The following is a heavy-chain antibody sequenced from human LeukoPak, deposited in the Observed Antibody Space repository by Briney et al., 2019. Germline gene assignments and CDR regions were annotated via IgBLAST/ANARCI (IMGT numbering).Heavy chain of an antibody. CDR2: IRYDGSNK. Sequence: QPGGSLRLSCAASGFTFSSYGMHWVRQAPGKGLEWVAFIRYDGSNKYYADSVKGRFTISRDNSKNTLYLQMNSLRAEDTAVYYCAKDPSVVGATSDYWGQGTLVTVSS. D-gene: IGHD1-26*01. CDR3: AKDPSVVGATSDY. J-gene: IGHJ4*02. CDR1: GFTFSSYG. V-gene: IGHV3-30*02.